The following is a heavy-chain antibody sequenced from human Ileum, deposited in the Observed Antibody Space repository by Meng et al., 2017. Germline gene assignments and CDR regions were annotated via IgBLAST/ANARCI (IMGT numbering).Heavy chain of an antibody. Sequence: QVHPEAADPGLVAPSGALSRTCAGSGLSINSYVWWSWVRQAPGKGLEWIGEIYPGGSINYNPSLKSRVTISADTSKNQFSLSLDSVTAADTAVYYCVRNDYCSGGTCYPHFDYWGQGTLVTVSS. CDR2: IYPGGSI. V-gene: IGHV4-4*02. CDR1: GLSINSYVW. CDR3: VRNDYCSGGTCYPHFDY. J-gene: IGHJ4*02. D-gene: IGHD2-15*01.